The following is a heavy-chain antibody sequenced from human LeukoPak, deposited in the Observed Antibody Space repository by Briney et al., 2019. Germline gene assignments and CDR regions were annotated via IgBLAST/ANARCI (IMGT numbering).Heavy chain of an antibody. J-gene: IGHJ6*04. Sequence: GGSLRLSCAASGFTFSSYAMSWVRQAPGKGLEWVSAISGSGGSTYYADSVKGRFTISRDNSKNTLYLQMNSLRAEDTAVYYCAKGCGFGELLSDYYGMDVWGKGTTVTVSS. V-gene: IGHV3-23*01. CDR2: ISGSGGST. CDR3: AKGCGFGELLSDYYGMDV. CDR1: GFTFSSYA. D-gene: IGHD3-10*01.